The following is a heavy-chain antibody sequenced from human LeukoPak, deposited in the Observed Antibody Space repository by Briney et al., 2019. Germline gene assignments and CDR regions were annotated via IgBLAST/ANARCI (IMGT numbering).Heavy chain of an antibody. J-gene: IGHJ4*02. D-gene: IGHD2-15*01. Sequence: GGSLRLSCAASGFTFRSYSMNWVRQAPGKGLEWVSSISSSSSYIYYADSVKGRFTISRDNAKNSLYLQMNSLRAEDTAVYYCARAGGYCSGGSCYTNYYFDYWGQGTLVTVSS. V-gene: IGHV3-21*01. CDR2: ISSSSSYI. CDR3: ARAGGYCSGGSCYTNYYFDY. CDR1: GFTFRSYS.